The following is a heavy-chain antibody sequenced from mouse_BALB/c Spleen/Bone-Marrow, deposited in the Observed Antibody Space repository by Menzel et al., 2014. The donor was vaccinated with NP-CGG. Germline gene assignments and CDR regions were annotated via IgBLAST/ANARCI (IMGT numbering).Heavy chain of an antibody. CDR1: GFTFTDYY. CDR3: ARDENVGIYWYFDV. Sequence: EVQVVESGGGLVQPGGSLRLSCAASGFTFTDYYMSWVRQPPGKALEWLGFIRNKANGYTTYYSASVKGRFTISRDNSQSILYLQMNTLRAEDSATYYCARDENVGIYWYFDVWGAGTTVTVSS. CDR2: IRNKANGYTT. J-gene: IGHJ1*01. V-gene: IGHV7-3*02.